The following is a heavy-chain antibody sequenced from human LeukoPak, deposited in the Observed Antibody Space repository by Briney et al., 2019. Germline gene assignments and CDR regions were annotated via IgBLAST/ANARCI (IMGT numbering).Heavy chain of an antibody. CDR1: EFTFSSYA. V-gene: IGHV3-23*01. CDR3: ARVRSLRFLEWLYFDY. D-gene: IGHD3-3*01. Sequence: GGSLRLSCAASEFTFSSYAMSWVRQAPGKGLEWVSAISGSGGSTYYADSVKGRFTISRDNSKNTLYLQMNSLRAEDTAVYYCARVRSLRFLEWLYFDYWGQGTLVTVSS. J-gene: IGHJ4*02. CDR2: ISGSGGST.